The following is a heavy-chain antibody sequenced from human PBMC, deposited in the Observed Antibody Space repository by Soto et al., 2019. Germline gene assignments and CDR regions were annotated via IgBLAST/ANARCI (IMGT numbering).Heavy chain of an antibody. CDR2: IYYSGST. Sequence: KPSETLSLTCTVSGGSISSGDYYWSWIRQPPGKGLEWIGYIYYSGSTYYNPSLKSRVTISVDTSKNQFSLKLSSVTAADTAVYYCARDGYSGYDYFYWGQGTLVTVSS. V-gene: IGHV4-30-4*01. CDR3: ARDGYSGYDYFY. D-gene: IGHD5-12*01. CDR1: GGSISSGDYY. J-gene: IGHJ4*02.